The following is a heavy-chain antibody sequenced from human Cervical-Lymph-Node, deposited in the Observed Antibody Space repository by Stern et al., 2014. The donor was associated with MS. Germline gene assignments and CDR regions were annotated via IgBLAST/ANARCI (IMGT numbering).Heavy chain of an antibody. Sequence: QVTLKESGPALVKPTQTLTLTCTFSGFSLISSGMSVSWIRQPPGKALEWLARLDWDDGKFYSTSLRTRLTIAKDTSKNQVVLTMTNVDPVDTATYYCARTNVPHSPGFTFSYYYYAMDVWGQGTTVTVSS. D-gene: IGHD2-21*01. CDR3: ARTNVPHSPGFTFSYYYYAMDV. J-gene: IGHJ6*02. CDR1: GFSLISSGMS. CDR2: LDWDDGK. V-gene: IGHV2-70*04.